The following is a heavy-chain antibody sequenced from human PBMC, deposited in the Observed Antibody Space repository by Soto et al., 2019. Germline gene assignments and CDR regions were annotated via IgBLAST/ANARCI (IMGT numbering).Heavy chain of an antibody. CDR3: AKDPNDYDSSAYYVDY. J-gene: IGHJ4*02. Sequence: PAGSLSLSCAASGVTFSSYAISWVCHAQGQGLEWVSAMSDSGDKTYYAGSVKGRFTVSRDNSKNTLYLQMNSLRAEDTAVYFCAKDPNDYDSSAYYVDYWGRGTLVTVSS. D-gene: IGHD3-22*01. CDR2: MSDSGDKT. CDR1: GVTFSSYA. V-gene: IGHV3-23*01.